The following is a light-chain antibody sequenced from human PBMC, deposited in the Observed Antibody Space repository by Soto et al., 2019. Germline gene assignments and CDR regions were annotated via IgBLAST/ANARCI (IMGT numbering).Light chain of an antibody. CDR2: DVS. CDR1: SSDVGGYNY. CDR3: SSYTSSSTLVV. V-gene: IGLV2-14*01. Sequence: HSVLTQPASVSGFPGQSITISGTGTSSDVGGYNYASWYQQHPGKAPKLLIYDVSNRPSGVSNRFSGSKSGNTASLTISGLQAEDEADYYCSSYTSSSTLVVFGGGTKLTVL. J-gene: IGLJ2*01.